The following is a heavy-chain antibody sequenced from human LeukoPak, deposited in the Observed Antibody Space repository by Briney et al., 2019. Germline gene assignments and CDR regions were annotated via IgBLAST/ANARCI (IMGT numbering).Heavy chain of an antibody. CDR3: AKDSPDCSSTSCYP. Sequence: GGSLRLSCAASGFSIMNSAMNWVRQAPGKGLEWVSAISGSGGSTYYADSVKGRFTISRDNSKNTLYLQMNSLRAEDTAVYYCAKDSPDCSSTSCYPWGQGTLVTVSS. D-gene: IGHD2-2*01. V-gene: IGHV3-23*01. CDR2: ISGSGGST. CDR1: GFSIMNSA. J-gene: IGHJ5*02.